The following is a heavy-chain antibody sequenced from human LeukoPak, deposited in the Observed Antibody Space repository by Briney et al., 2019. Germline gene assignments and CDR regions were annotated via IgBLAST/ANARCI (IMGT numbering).Heavy chain of an antibody. V-gene: IGHV3-48*02. CDR2: ISSSSSTI. Sequence: PGGSLRLSCAASGFTFSSYAMSWVRQAPGKGLEWVSYISSSSSTIYYADSVKGRFTISRDNAKNSLYLQMNSLRDEDTAVYYCARELYGDYESDAIDYWGQGTLVTVSS. D-gene: IGHD4-17*01. CDR1: GFTFSSYA. J-gene: IGHJ4*02. CDR3: ARELYGDYESDAIDY.